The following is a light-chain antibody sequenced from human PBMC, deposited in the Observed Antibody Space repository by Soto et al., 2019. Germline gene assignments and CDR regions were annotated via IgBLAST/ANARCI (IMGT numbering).Light chain of an antibody. CDR1: SSDVGGHDY. CDR2: SVS. V-gene: IGLV2-11*01. Sequence: SVLTQPRSVSGSPGQSVTISCTGTSSDVGGHDYVSWYQQYPGKAPKLLLSSVSKRPSGVPDRFSGSKSGSTASLTISGLQAEDEADYYCCSYAGSYTYVFGTGTKVTVL. J-gene: IGLJ1*01. CDR3: CSYAGSYTYV.